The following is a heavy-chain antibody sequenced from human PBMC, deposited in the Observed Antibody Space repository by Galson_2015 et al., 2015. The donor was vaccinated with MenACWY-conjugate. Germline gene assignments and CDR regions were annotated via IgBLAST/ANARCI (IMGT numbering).Heavy chain of an antibody. D-gene: IGHD3-10*01. CDR2: ITGGGGTT. Sequence: SLRLSCATSGFTFSDYTMGWVRQAPGKGLEWVSTITGGGGTTYYADSVKGRFSTSRDNSKNTLDVQMNSLRVEDTAVYYCAKLSPGGGAWGQGTLVTVSS. CDR3: AKLSPGGGA. V-gene: IGHV3-23*01. J-gene: IGHJ5*02. CDR1: GFTFSDYT.